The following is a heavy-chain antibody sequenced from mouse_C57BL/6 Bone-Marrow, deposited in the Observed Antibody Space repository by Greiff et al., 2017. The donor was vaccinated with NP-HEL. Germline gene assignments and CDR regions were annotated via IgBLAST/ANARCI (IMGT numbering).Heavy chain of an antibody. Sequence: QVQLKQPGAELVKPGASVKLSCKASGYTFTSYWMHWVKQRPGQGLEWIGMIHPNSGSTNYNEKFKSKATLTVDKSSSTAYMQLSSLTSEDSAVYYCARSTYSTYAMDYWGQGTSVTVSS. J-gene: IGHJ4*01. CDR1: GYTFTSYW. V-gene: IGHV1-64*01. D-gene: IGHD2-5*01. CDR2: IHPNSGST. CDR3: ARSTYSTYAMDY.